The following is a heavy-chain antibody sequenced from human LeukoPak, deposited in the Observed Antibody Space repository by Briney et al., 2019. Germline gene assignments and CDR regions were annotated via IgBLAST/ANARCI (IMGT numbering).Heavy chain of an antibody. J-gene: IGHJ4*02. D-gene: IGHD3-3*01. V-gene: IGHV1-2*02. CDR3: ARDAAYDFWSGYYHPIDY. CDR1: GYTFTSYG. CDR2: INPNSGGT. Sequence: ASVKVSCKASGYTFTSYGISWVRQAPGQGLEWMGWINPNSGGTNYAQKFQGRVTMTRDTSISTAYMELSRLRSDDTAVYYCARDAAYDFWSGYYHPIDYWGQGTLVTVSS.